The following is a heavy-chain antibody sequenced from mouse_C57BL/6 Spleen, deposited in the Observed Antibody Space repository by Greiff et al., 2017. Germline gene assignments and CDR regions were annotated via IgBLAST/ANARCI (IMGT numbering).Heavy chain of an antibody. D-gene: IGHD2-4*01. V-gene: IGHV1-82*01. Sequence: QVQLQQSGPELVKPGASVKISCKASGYAFSRSWMNWVKPRPGKGLAWIGRIYPGDGDTNSNGKFKGKATLTADKSSSTAYMQLSSLTSEDSAVYFCARHFDYDVPRGYGGQGTTLTVSS. CDR3: ARHFDYDVPRGY. J-gene: IGHJ2*01. CDR2: IYPGDGDT. CDR1: GYAFSRSW.